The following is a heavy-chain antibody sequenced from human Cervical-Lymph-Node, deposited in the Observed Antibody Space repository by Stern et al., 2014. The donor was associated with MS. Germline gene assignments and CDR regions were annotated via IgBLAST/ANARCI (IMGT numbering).Heavy chain of an antibody. CDR2: IYYSGST. CDR3: ARASHSWISFFDY. J-gene: IGHJ4*02. CDR1: GVSISSDY. Sequence: QLQLQESGPGLVKPSETLSLICTVSGVSISSDYWNWIRQPPGKGLEWIGHIYYSGSTNYNPKYNPSLKSRVTMSMATSRNQISLELSSVTAADTAVYYCARASHSWISFFDYWGQGALVTASS. D-gene: IGHD5-12*01. V-gene: IGHV4-59*12.